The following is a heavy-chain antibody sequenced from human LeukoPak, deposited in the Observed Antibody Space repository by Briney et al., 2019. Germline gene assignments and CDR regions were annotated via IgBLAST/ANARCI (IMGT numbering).Heavy chain of an antibody. CDR3: ARGRSYYDRSGPGKIDY. CDR2: INPNSGGT. CDR1: GYTFTGYY. J-gene: IGHJ4*02. Sequence: ASVKVSCKASGYTFTGYYMHWVRQAPGQGLEWMGWINPNSGGTNYAQKFQGRVTMTRDTSISTAYMELSRLRSDDTAVYYCARGRSYYDRSGPGKIDYWGQGTLVTVSS. D-gene: IGHD3-22*01. V-gene: IGHV1-2*02.